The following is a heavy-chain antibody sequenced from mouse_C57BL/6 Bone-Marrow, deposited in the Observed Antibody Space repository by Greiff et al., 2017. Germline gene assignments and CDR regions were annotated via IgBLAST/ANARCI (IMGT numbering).Heavy chain of an antibody. CDR3: ARSHYYGPAWFAY. J-gene: IGHJ3*01. V-gene: IGHV1-55*01. CDR2: IYPGSGST. CDR1: GYTFTSYW. D-gene: IGHD1-1*01. Sequence: QVQLQQSGAELVKPGASVKMSCKASGYTFTSYWITWVKQRPGQGLEWIGDIYPGSGSTNYNEKFKSKATLTVDTSSSTAYMQLSSLTSEDSAVYYCARSHYYGPAWFAYWGQGTLVTVSA.